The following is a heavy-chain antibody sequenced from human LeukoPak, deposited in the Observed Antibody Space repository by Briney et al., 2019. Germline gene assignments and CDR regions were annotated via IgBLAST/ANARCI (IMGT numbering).Heavy chain of an antibody. CDR3: VRHDGRGGATMGAFDS. D-gene: IGHD5-12*01. CDR1: AGSFISSSHH. V-gene: IGHV4-39*01. J-gene: IGHJ5*01. CDR2: VYYGRTT. Sequence: SETLSLTCTVSAGSFISSSHHWGWIRQSPGKGLEWIGTVYYGRTTYYNPSLDGRVSISLDTSANHFSLQLNSVTAADTAVYYCVRHDGRGGATMGAFDSWGQGSLVTVSS.